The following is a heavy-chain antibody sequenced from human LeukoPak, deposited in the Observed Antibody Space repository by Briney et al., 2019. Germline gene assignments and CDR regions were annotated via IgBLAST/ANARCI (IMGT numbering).Heavy chain of an antibody. Sequence: GGSLRLSCAASGFTFSSYAMSWVRQAPGKGLEWVSGISDSGGRTYYADSVKGRFTISRDSSKNTLFLQMNRLRPEDAAVYYCAKAPVTTCRGAFCYPFDYWGLGTLVTVSS. CDR2: ISDSGGRT. CDR3: AKAPVTTCRGAFCYPFDY. V-gene: IGHV3-23*01. D-gene: IGHD2-15*01. CDR1: GFTFSSYA. J-gene: IGHJ4*02.